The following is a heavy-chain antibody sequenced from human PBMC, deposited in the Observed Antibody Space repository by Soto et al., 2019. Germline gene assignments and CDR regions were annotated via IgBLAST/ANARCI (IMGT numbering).Heavy chain of an antibody. V-gene: IGHV3-30*18. CDR2: ISYDGSNK. CDR3: AKKKGYCGGGSCYYMDV. D-gene: IGHD2-15*01. Sequence: QLQLVESGGGVVQPGRSLRLSCAASGFTFSNYGMQWVRQAPGKGLEWVAGISYDGSNKYYADSAKGRFTISRDNSQNRLYLHMNSLRAEDTAVYYCAKKKGYCGGGSCYYMDVWGKGTTVTVSS. J-gene: IGHJ6*03. CDR1: GFTFSNYG.